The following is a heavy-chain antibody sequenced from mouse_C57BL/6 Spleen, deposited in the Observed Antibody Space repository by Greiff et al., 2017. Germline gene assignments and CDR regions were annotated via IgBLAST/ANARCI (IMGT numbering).Heavy chain of an antibody. CDR1: GYTFTSYW. Sequence: QVQLQQPGAELVKPGASVKLSCKASGYTFTSYWMHWVKQRPGQGLEWIGMIHPNSGSTNYNEKFKSKATLTVDKSSSTAYMQLSSLTSEDSAVYYCARCLLYYYGSSYWYFDVWGTGTTVTVSS. CDR2: IHPNSGST. CDR3: ARCLLYYYGSSYWYFDV. V-gene: IGHV1-64*01. J-gene: IGHJ1*03. D-gene: IGHD1-1*01.